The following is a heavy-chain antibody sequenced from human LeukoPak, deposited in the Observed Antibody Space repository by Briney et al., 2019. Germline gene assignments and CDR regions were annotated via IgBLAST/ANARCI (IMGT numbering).Heavy chain of an antibody. Sequence: GGSLRLSCAASGFTFSRHWMHWVRQAPGKGLVWISRINSDASDTNYADFVKGRFTISRDNAKNTVYLQINSLRDEDTAVYNCAKDLSPMTTVTTWFDYWGQGTLVTVSS. D-gene: IGHD4-17*01. CDR2: INSDASDT. CDR3: AKDLSPMTTVTTWFDY. J-gene: IGHJ4*02. V-gene: IGHV3-74*01. CDR1: GFTFSRHW.